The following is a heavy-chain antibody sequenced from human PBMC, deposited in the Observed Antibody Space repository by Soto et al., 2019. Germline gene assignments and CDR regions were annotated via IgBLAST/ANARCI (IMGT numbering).Heavy chain of an antibody. CDR1: GGSINSSGYY. V-gene: IGHV4-39*01. CDR2: IYYSGST. J-gene: IGHJ1*01. Sequence: QLQLQESGPGLVKPSETLSLTCTVSGGSINSSGYYWGWIRQPPGKGLEWIGSIYYSGSTYYNPSSRGRVTRSVATSRNQFSLKLSSVTAADTAVYYCASLYGDYVSYWGQGTLVTVSS. CDR3: ASLYGDYVSY. D-gene: IGHD4-17*01.